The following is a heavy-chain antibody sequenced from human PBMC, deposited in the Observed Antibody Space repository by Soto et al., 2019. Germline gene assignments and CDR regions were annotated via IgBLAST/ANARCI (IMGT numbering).Heavy chain of an antibody. CDR1: GLTFTSYA. CDR2: ISEEGGNK. Sequence: QVHLVESGGGVVQAARSLRLSCTASGLTFTSYAIHWVRQAPGKGLERVSRISEEGGNKYIAETARGRFLISRDNSKCTVYLQMNSLSLEDRAVYFCARRLTSTVSALGYWGQGTLVTVSS. V-gene: IGHV3-30-3*01. D-gene: IGHD2-8*02. J-gene: IGHJ4*02. CDR3: ARRLTSTVSALGY.